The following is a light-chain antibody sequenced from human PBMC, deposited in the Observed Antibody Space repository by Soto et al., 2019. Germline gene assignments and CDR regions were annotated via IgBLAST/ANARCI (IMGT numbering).Light chain of an antibody. CDR3: QQYDNLPLT. Sequence: IQLTQSASFLSASVGRRVTITCQASQDISNYLNWYQQKKGKAPKILIYDASNLETGVPSRFSGSGYGTDFNFTISGLQTEDIATYYCQQYDNLPLTFGGGTKVDI. CDR1: QDISNY. CDR2: DAS. J-gene: IGKJ4*01. V-gene: IGKV1-33*01.